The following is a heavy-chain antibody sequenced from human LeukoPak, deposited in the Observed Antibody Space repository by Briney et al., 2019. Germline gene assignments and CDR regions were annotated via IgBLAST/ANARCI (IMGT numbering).Heavy chain of an antibody. CDR1: GYTFSGTGWY. CDR3: ARDGTAQMVEFDY. J-gene: IGHJ4*02. D-gene: IGHD3-10*01. Sequence: DSVKVSCKASGYTFSGTGWYLYWLRQAPGQGLECMGWIYPNNGATAYAQKFQGRVAMTRDTSISTAYMELRRLRPDDTAVYYCARDGTAQMVEFDYWGQGTLVPVSS. V-gene: IGHV1-2*02. CDR2: IYPNNGAT.